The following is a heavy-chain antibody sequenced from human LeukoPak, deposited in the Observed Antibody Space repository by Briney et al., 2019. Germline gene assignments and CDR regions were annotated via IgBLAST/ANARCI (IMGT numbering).Heavy chain of an antibody. CDR3: AGERGEEYSNGWYKTNYFYD. CDR1: GDSFTSVTDY. Sequence: SETLSLTCTVSGDSFTSVTDYWAWIRQPPGKGLEWIASGDYSGGTYYNPSLESRVAISADMSKNQISLKLTSVTGADTAVYYCAGERGEEYSNGWYKTNYFYDWGQGIRVTVSS. V-gene: IGHV4-39*07. D-gene: IGHD6-19*01. J-gene: IGHJ4*02. CDR2: GDYSGGT.